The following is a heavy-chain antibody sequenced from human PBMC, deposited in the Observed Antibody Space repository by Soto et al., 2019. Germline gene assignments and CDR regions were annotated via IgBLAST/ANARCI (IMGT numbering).Heavy chain of an antibody. CDR1: GGSISSGGYS. Sequence: SETLSLTCAVSGGSISSGGYSWTWIRQPPGKGLEWIGYIYNSGSTYYNPSLKSRVTISVDRSKNQFSLKLNSVTAADTAVYYCARVPDVWGQGTTVTVSS. J-gene: IGHJ6*02. CDR3: ARVPDV. V-gene: IGHV4-30-2*01. CDR2: IYNSGST.